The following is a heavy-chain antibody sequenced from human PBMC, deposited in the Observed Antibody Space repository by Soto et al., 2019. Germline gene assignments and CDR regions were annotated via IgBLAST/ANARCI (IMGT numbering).Heavy chain of an antibody. V-gene: IGHV3-74*01. CDR1: GFTFSSYW. Sequence: PGGSLRLSCAASGFTFSSYWMHWVRQAPGKGLVWVSRIYSDGSSTSYADSVKGRFTISRDNAKNTLYLQMSSLRAEDTAVYYCARDRGGYSSKVYMDVWGKGTTVNVAS. CDR3: ARDRGGYSSKVYMDV. J-gene: IGHJ6*03. CDR2: IYSDGSST. D-gene: IGHD6-13*01.